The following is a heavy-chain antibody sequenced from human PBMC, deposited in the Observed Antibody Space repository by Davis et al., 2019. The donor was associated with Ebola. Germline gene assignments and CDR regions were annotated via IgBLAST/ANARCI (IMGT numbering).Heavy chain of an antibody. D-gene: IGHD3-16*01. CDR3: ARGTRSFDS. J-gene: IGHJ5*01. CDR2: ISYDGSNK. Sequence: GESLKISCAASGFTFSSYAMHWVRQAPGKGLEWVAVISYDGSNKYYADSVKGRFTISRDNSKNTLYLQMNSLRAEDTAIYFCARGTRSFDSWGQGTLVTVSS. V-gene: IGHV3-30-3*01. CDR1: GFTFSSYA.